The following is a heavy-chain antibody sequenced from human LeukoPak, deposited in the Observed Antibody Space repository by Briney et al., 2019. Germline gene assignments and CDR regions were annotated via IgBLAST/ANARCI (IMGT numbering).Heavy chain of an antibody. J-gene: IGHJ4*02. CDR3: ARNTHPYSSSWYVGFNFDY. CDR1: GFTFSSYS. D-gene: IGHD6-13*01. CDR2: ISSSSSYI. Sequence: VQPGGSLRLSCAASGFTFSSYSMNWVRQAPGKGLEWVSSISSSSSYIYYADSVKGRFTISRDNAKNSLYLQMNSLRAEDTAVYYCARNTHPYSSSWYVGFNFDYWGQGTLVTVSS. V-gene: IGHV3-21*01.